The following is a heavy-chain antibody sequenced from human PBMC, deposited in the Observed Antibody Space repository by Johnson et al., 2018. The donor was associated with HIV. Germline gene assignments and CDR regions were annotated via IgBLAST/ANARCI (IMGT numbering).Heavy chain of an antibody. V-gene: IGHV3-30*02. Sequence: QVQLVESGGGVVQPGRSLRLSCAASGFTFSTYGMHWVRQAPGKGLEWVAFIRYDGSNNYYADSVQGRFTISRDNSKNTLYLQMNSLRVEDTAVYYCAKAVGGYAFDIWGQGTMVTVSS. CDR1: GFTFSTYG. CDR3: AKAVGGYAFDI. CDR2: IRYDGSNN. J-gene: IGHJ3*02. D-gene: IGHD1-26*01.